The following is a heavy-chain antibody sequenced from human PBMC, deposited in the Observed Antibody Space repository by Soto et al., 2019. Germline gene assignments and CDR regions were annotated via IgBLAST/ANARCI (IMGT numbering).Heavy chain of an antibody. Sequence: QVQLQQWGAGLLKPSETLSLNCAVYGGSFSGYYWRWMRQPPGKGLEWIGEINHRGSINYNTSLKSRVTVSVDTPKNHFSLKLNSVTAADTAVFYCARGSRMRIPAASRRDNYHQGLDVWGQGTAVTVSS. CDR1: GGSFSGYY. CDR3: ARGSRMRIPAASRRDNYHQGLDV. D-gene: IGHD2-15*01. CDR2: INHRGSI. J-gene: IGHJ6*02. V-gene: IGHV4-34*01.